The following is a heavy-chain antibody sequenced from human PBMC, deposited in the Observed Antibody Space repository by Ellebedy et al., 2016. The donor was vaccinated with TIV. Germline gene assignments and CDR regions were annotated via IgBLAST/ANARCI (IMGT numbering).Heavy chain of an antibody. CDR3: SRVRGIYYYDSSGYGY. Sequence: ASVKVSCXASGYTFTSYGISWVRQAPGQGLEWMGWISAYNGNTNYAQKLQGRVTMNTDTSTSTAYMELRSLRSDDTAVYYCSRVRGIYYYDSSGYGYWGQGTLVTVSS. CDR2: ISAYNGNT. CDR1: GYTFTSYG. J-gene: IGHJ4*02. D-gene: IGHD3-22*01. V-gene: IGHV1-18*04.